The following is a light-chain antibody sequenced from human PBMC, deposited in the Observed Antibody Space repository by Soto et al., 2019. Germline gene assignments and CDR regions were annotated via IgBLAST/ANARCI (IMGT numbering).Light chain of an antibody. Sequence: QSVLTQPPSVSGAPGQRVTISCTGSHSNIGAGYDVNWYQHLPGTAPNLLIYGDTIRPSGVPDRFSGSKSATSASLPIAGLQVEDECDYYCQSYDSSLSGHVLFGGGTKLSVL. V-gene: IGLV1-40*01. CDR3: QSYDSSLSGHVL. J-gene: IGLJ2*01. CDR2: GDT. CDR1: HSNIGAGYD.